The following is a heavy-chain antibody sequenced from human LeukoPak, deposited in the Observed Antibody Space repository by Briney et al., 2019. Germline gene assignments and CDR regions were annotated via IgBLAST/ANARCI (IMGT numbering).Heavy chain of an antibody. CDR1: GFTFSSYA. V-gene: IGHV3-23*01. CDR2: IISSGRNT. J-gene: IGHJ4*02. Sequence: PGGSLRLSCAASGFTFSSYAMSWVRQAPGKGLEWVSSIISSGRNTYYSDSVKGRFTISRDNSKNTLYLQMSSLRAEDTAVYYCAKRDRPCSGDCSAPYYFDYWGQGTLVTVSS. D-gene: IGHD2-21*02. CDR3: AKRDRPCSGDCSAPYYFDY.